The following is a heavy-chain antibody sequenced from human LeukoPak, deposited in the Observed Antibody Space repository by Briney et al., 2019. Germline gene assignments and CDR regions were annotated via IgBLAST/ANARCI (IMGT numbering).Heavy chain of an antibody. CDR2: IYYTGST. Sequence: ASETLSLTCTVSGGSISSSSYYWGWIRQPPGKGLEWIGSIYYTGSTYYNPSLKSRVTISVDTSKNQFSLKLSSVTAADTAVYYCARRPRRGYSKLSWAFDIWDQGTMVTVSS. D-gene: IGHD6-13*01. CDR3: ARRPRRGYSKLSWAFDI. V-gene: IGHV4-39*07. J-gene: IGHJ3*02. CDR1: GGSISSSSYY.